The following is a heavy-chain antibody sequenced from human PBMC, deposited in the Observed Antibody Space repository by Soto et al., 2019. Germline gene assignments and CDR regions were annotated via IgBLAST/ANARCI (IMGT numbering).Heavy chain of an antibody. J-gene: IGHJ4*02. CDR2: IYHSGST. CDR1: GGSISSSNW. Sequence: QVQLQESGPGLVKPSGTLSLTCAVSGGSISSSNWWSWARQPPGKGLEWIGAIYHSGSTNYNPSLKRRVTMSVDKSKNQFSLKLSLVTAADTAVYYCAIRTTVTTRLGYWGQGTLVTVSS. D-gene: IGHD4-17*01. V-gene: IGHV4-4*02. CDR3: AIRTTVTTRLGY.